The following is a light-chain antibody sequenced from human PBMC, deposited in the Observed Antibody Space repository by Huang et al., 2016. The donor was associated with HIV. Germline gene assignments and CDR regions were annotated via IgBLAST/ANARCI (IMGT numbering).Light chain of an antibody. CDR1: QSISSY. V-gene: IGKV1-39*01. Sequence: DIQMTQSPSSLSASVGDRVTITCRASQSISSYLNWYQQKPGKASKLMIYAASSLQSGVPSMFSVSGSGTDFTLTISSLQPEDFATYYCQQSYSTLRYTFGQGTKLEIK. CDR3: QQSYSTLRYT. CDR2: AAS. J-gene: IGKJ2*01.